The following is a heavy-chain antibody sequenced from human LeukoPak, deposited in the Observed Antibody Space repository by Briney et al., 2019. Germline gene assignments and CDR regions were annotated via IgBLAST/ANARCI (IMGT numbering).Heavy chain of an antibody. D-gene: IGHD1-26*01. Sequence: GASVKVSCKASGCSLTSHAIHWARQAPGQRLEWMGWINTGNGNTKYSQKFQGRVTITRDTSANTAYMELSSLRSEDTAVYYCARERGGTYYDYWGQGTLVTVSS. CDR1: GCSLTSHA. J-gene: IGHJ4*02. CDR3: ARERGGTYYDY. CDR2: INTGNGNT. V-gene: IGHV1-3*04.